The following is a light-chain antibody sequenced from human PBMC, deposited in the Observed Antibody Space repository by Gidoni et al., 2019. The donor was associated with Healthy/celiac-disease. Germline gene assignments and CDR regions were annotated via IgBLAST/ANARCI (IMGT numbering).Light chain of an antibody. CDR2: DAS. J-gene: IGKJ1*01. CDR1: QSVSSY. CDR3: QQRSNWPRT. V-gene: IGKV3-11*01. Sequence: EIVLTHSPATLSLSPGERATLSCRSSQSVSSYLSWYQQKPGQAPRLLFYDASNRATGIPSRFSGSGSGTDFTLTISSLEPEDFAVYYCQQRSNWPRTFXXXTKVEIK.